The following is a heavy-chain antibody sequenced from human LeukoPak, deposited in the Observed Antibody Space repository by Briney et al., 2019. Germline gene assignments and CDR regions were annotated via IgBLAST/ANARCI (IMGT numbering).Heavy chain of an antibody. CDR1: GYTFTSYG. CDR3: ARSECSSTICYLDY. D-gene: IGHD2-2*01. V-gene: IGHV1-18*01. J-gene: IGHJ4*02. CDR2: ISGYNGNT. Sequence: ASVKVSCKASGYTFTSYGINWVRQAPGQGLEWMGWISGYNGNTNYAQKFQGRVTMTTDTSTSTAYMELRILRSDDTAVYYCARSECSSTICYLDYWGQGTLVTVSS.